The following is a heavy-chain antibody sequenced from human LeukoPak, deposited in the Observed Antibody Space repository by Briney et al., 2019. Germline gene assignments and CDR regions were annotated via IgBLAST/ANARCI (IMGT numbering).Heavy chain of an antibody. CDR1: GYSFTNYW. CDR3: ARVMTTLTGFDF. CDR2: ISPDGSDT. V-gene: IGHV5-51*01. D-gene: IGHD2/OR15-2a*01. J-gene: IGHJ4*02. Sequence: GESLKISCKGSGYSFTNYWIGWVRQMPGKGLEWMGIISPDGSDTRYSPSFQGQVTISADKSITTAYLQWSSLKASDTAMYYCARVMTTLTGFDFWGQGTLVTVSS.